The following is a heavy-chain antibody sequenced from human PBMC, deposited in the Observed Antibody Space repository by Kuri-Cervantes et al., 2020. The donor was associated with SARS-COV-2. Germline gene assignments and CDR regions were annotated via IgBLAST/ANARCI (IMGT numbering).Heavy chain of an antibody. CDR3: TRRSVTWDY. CDR1: GYTFTNYD. Sequence: ASVKVSCKASGYTFTNYDINWVRQATGQGLEWMGWMNPNTGFTGYTQKFQDRITMTRDNSVSTAYMELSSLKFADTAKYYCTRRSVTWDYWGQGTLYTVSS. J-gene: IGHJ4*02. D-gene: IGHD2-21*02. CDR2: MNPNTGFT. V-gene: IGHV1-8*01.